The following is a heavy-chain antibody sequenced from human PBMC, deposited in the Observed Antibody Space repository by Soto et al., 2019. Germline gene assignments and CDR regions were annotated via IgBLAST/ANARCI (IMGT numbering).Heavy chain of an antibody. V-gene: IGHV4-30-4*01. CDR2: ISNSGST. D-gene: IGHD4-17*01. CDR1: GDSISSGHYY. Sequence: QVQLQESGPGLMKPSQTLSLTCAVSGDSISSGHYYWSWIRQPPGKGLEWIGYISNSGSTYYNPSLKGRLSISLDTSKSQFSLNLSSVTAADTAVYYCARLDYDPYSFDHWGQGTLVTVSS. J-gene: IGHJ4*02. CDR3: ARLDYDPYSFDH.